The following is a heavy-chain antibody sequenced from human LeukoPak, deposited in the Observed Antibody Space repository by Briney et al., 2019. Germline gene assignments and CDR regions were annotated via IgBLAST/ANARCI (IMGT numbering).Heavy chain of an antibody. Sequence: GESLKISCKGSGYSFASYWIGWVRQMPGKGLEWMGIIYPRDSDTRYSPSFRGQVTISVDKSINSAYLQWSSLKASDTAMYYCARRRDGTGSPLEYWGQGTLVTVSS. V-gene: IGHV5-51*01. CDR1: GYSFASYW. CDR2: IYPRDSDT. CDR3: ARRRDGTGSPLEY. J-gene: IGHJ4*02. D-gene: IGHD2-8*02.